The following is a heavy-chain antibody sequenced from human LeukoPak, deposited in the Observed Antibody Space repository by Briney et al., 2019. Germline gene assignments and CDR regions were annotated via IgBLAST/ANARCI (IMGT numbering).Heavy chain of an antibody. V-gene: IGHV3-20*03. CDR2: INWSGGST. J-gene: IGHJ4*02. CDR1: DFAFVNQG. Sequence: PGGPLRLPFKALDFAFVNQGLIGFAQVPGKGLDWSSGINWSGGSTGYADPLRGRFTISRDNAKNSLYLQMDSLRAEDTALYYCARAPITSPFYFDYWGQGTLVTVSS. CDR3: ARAPITSPFYFDY. D-gene: IGHD2-2*01.